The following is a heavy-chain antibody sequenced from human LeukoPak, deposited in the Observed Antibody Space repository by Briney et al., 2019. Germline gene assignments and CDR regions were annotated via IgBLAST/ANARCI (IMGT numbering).Heavy chain of an antibody. Sequence: ASVKVSCKASGYTFTGYYMRWVRQAPGQGLEWMGWINPNSGGTNYAQKFQGRVTMTRDTSISTAYMELSRLRSDDTAVYYCARDPFFSSFRIAAAGGGFDYWGQGTLVTVSS. J-gene: IGHJ4*02. D-gene: IGHD6-13*01. CDR1: GYTFTGYY. CDR2: INPNSGGT. CDR3: ARDPFFSSFRIAAAGGGFDY. V-gene: IGHV1-2*02.